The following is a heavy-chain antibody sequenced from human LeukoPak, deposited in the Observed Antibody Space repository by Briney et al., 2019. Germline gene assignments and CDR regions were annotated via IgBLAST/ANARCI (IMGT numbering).Heavy chain of an antibody. Sequence: GASVKVSCKASGYTFTSYDISWVRQATGQGLEWMGWMNPNSGNTGYAQKFQGRVTMTRNTSISTAYMELSSLRSEDTAVYYCASSSMVRGVIIKNYYYGMDVWGQGTTVAVSS. CDR2: MNPNSGNT. V-gene: IGHV1-8*01. J-gene: IGHJ6*02. CDR1: GYTFTSYD. D-gene: IGHD3-10*01. CDR3: ASSSMVRGVIIKNYYYGMDV.